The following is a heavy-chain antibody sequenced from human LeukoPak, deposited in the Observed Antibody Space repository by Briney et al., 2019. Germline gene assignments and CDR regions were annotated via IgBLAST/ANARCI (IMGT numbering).Heavy chain of an antibody. J-gene: IGHJ4*02. CDR1: GYTFTGYY. CDR3: ARDRWLICDSSGYYSD. CDR2: INPNSGGT. Sequence: GASVKVSCKASGYTFTGYYMHWVRQAPGQGLEWMGRINPNSGGTNYAQKFQGRVTMTRDTSISTAYMELSRLRSDDTAVYYCARDRWLICDSSGYYSDWGQGTLVTVSS. D-gene: IGHD3-22*01. V-gene: IGHV1-2*06.